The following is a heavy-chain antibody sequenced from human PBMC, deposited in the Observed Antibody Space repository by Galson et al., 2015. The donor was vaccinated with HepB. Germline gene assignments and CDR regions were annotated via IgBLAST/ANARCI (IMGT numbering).Heavy chain of an antibody. CDR2: IYYSGST. J-gene: IGHJ4*02. CDR1: GGSISSYY. CDR3: ARGSMTTVTPSRGYYFDY. D-gene: IGHD4-17*01. Sequence: QVQLQESGPGLVKPSETLSLTCTVSGGSISSYYWSWIRQPPGKGLEWIGYIYYSGSTNYNPSIKSRVTISVDTSKNQFSLKLSSVTAADTAVYYCARGSMTTVTPSRGYYFDYWGQGTLVTVSS. V-gene: IGHV4-59*12.